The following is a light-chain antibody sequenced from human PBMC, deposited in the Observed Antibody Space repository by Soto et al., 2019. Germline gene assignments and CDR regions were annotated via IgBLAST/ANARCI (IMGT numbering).Light chain of an antibody. Sequence: DIQLTQTPYSVSASVGDRVTITCRASQGISSWLAWYQQKPGKDPKLLIYAASSLQSGVPSRFSGSGSGTDFTLTISSLQTEDFATYYCQQSYSTPWTFGQGTKLDIK. V-gene: IGKV1-12*01. J-gene: IGKJ1*01. CDR3: QQSYSTPWT. CDR1: QGISSW. CDR2: AAS.